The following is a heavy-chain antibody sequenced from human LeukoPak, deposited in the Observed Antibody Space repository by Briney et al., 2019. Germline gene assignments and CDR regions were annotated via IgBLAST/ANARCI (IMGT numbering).Heavy chain of an antibody. J-gene: IGHJ5*02. CDR1: GFTFDDYA. Sequence: GGSLRLSCAASGFTFDDYAMHWVRQAPGKGLEWVSGISWNSGSIGYADSVKGRFTISRDNAKNSLYLQMNSLRAEDTALYYCAKDGLPFYGSGYTKKATTYNWFDPWGQGTLVTVSS. V-gene: IGHV3-9*01. D-gene: IGHD3-10*01. CDR3: AKDGLPFYGSGYTKKATTYNWFDP. CDR2: ISWNSGSI.